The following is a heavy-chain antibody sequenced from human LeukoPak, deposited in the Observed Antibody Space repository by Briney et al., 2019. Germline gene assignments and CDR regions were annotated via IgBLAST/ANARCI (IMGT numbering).Heavy chain of an antibody. CDR1: GFTFSSYA. V-gene: IGHV3-23*01. Sequence: PGGSLRLSCAASGFTFSSYATSWVRQAPGKGLEWVSAISGSGGSTYYADSVKGRFTISRDNSKNTLYLQMNSLRAEDTAVYYCAKDTPYSSSPPLGYWGQGTLVTVSS. D-gene: IGHD6-6*01. J-gene: IGHJ4*02. CDR3: AKDTPYSSSPPLGY. CDR2: ISGSGGST.